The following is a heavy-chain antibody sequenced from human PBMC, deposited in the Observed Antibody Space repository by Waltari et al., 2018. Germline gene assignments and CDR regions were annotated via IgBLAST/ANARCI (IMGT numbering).Heavy chain of an antibody. V-gene: IGHV3-9*03. CDR1: GFTVDDYA. D-gene: IGHD6-13*01. Sequence: EVQVVESGGGLVQPGSSLRVSCAASGFTVDDYAMHWVRQGPGKGLEWVAGISGNSGWIGYADSVKGRFTISRDNAKNSLHLQMNSLRAEDMALYYCTKDVTAAGSAQFDYWGQGTLVSVSS. CDR3: TKDVTAAGSAQFDY. CDR2: ISGNSGWI. J-gene: IGHJ4*02.